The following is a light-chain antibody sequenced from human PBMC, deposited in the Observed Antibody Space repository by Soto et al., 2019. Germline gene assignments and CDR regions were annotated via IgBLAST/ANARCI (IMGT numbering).Light chain of an antibody. V-gene: IGLV6-57*04. Sequence: NFMLTQPHSVSESPGKTVTISCTRSSGSIASNYVQWYQQRPGSAPTTVIYEDNQRPSGVPDRFSGSIDSSSNSASLTISGLKTEDEADYYCQYYDSSNRVVFGGGTKLTVL. CDR2: EDN. CDR3: QYYDSSNRVV. CDR1: SGSIASNY. J-gene: IGLJ2*01.